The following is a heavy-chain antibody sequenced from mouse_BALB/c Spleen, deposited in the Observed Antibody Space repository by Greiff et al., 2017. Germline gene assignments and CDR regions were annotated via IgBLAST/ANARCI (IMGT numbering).Heavy chain of an antibody. J-gene: IGHJ2*01. CDR1: GYTFTDYN. CDR2: INPNNGGT. V-gene: IGHV1-18*01. CDR3: ARSEVLWEGYFDY. Sequence: EVQLQQSGPELVKPGASVKIPCKASGYTFTDYNMDWVKQSHGKSLEWIGDINPNNGGTIYNQKFKGKATLTVDKSSSTAYMELRSLTSEDTAVYYCARSEVLWEGYFDYWGQGTTLTVSS. D-gene: IGHD4-1*01.